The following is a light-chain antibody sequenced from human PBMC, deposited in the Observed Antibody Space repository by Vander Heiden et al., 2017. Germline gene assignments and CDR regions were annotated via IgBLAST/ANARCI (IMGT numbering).Light chain of an antibody. CDR2: YEN. CDR3: KYYDGSKHWV. J-gene: IGLJ3*02. V-gene: IGLV6-57*01. CDR1: SGSIASNY. Sequence: NFMLPQPHSASDSPGKTVTISCTRSSGSIASNYVQWYQQRPGSYPTTVIDYENQRPSGVPDRFSCVINSSYTSALPDICGLETEDEAYYCCKYYDGSKHWVFGGGTKLTVL.